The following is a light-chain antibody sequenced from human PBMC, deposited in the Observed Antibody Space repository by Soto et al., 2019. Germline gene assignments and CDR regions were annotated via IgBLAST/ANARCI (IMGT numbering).Light chain of an antibody. J-gene: IGKJ5*01. Sequence: DIQMTQSPSSVSASVGDRVTITCRASQGITNRLAWYQQKPGKAPKLLIYEASSLQSGVPSRISGSGSGTDFTLTISSLQPEDFATYYCQQANSFPINFRHGTRLEIK. CDR2: EAS. CDR3: QQANSFPIN. V-gene: IGKV1D-12*01. CDR1: QGITNR.